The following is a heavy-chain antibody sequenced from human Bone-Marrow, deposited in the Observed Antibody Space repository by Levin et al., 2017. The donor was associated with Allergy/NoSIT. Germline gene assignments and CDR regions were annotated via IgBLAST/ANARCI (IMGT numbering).Heavy chain of an antibody. CDR2: IRSKNDGATT. Sequence: PSETLSLTCAASGFTLSNAWMSWVRQAPGKGLEWVGRIRSKNDGATTDYAAPVKGRFTISRDDSKNTLYLQMNSLKTEDTAVYYCAHYGPAEYFQDWGQGTLVTVSS. V-gene: IGHV3-15*01. CDR3: AHYGPAEYFQD. J-gene: IGHJ1*01. CDR1: GFTLSNAW. D-gene: IGHD3-10*01.